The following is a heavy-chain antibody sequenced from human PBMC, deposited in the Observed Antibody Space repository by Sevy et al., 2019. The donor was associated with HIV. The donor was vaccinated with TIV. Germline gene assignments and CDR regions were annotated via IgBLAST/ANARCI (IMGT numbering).Heavy chain of an antibody. J-gene: IGHJ4*02. Sequence: SETLSLTCTVSGGSITSLYWNWIRQPPGKGLEWIANIYYNGHINYNPSLKSRVTLSLETSKNQFCLRLSAVTAADTAMYYCAGENAWGRGYSWGQGTLVTVSS. V-gene: IGHV4-59*08. CDR3: AGENAWGRGYS. D-gene: IGHD1-26*01. CDR2: IYYNGHI. CDR1: GGSITSLY.